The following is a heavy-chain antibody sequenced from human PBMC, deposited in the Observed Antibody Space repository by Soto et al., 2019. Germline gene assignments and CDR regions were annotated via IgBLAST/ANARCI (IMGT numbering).Heavy chain of an antibody. V-gene: IGHV3-53*04. Sequence: EVQLVESGGGLVQPGGSLRLSCAASGFTVSSNYMSWVRQAPGKGLEWVSVIYSGGSTYYADSVKGRFTISRHNSKNTLYLQMNSLRAEDTAVYYCARDKTPTTVTPTPKRYYYYYMDVWGKGTTVTVSS. J-gene: IGHJ6*03. CDR1: GFTVSSNY. D-gene: IGHD4-17*01. CDR2: IYSGGST. CDR3: ARDKTPTTVTPTPKRYYYYYMDV.